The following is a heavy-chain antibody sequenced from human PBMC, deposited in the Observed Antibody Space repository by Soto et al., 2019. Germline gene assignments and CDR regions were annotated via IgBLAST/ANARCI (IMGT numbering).Heavy chain of an antibody. CDR1: GGTFSSYA. Sequence: ASVKVSCKASGGTFSSYAISWVRQAPGQGLEWMGGIIPIFGTANYAQKFQGRVTITADESTSTAYMELSSLRSEDTAVYYCASLAGAQNYYGMDVWGQGTTVTVSS. CDR2: IIPIFGTA. D-gene: IGHD6-19*01. V-gene: IGHV1-69*13. J-gene: IGHJ6*02. CDR3: ASLAGAQNYYGMDV.